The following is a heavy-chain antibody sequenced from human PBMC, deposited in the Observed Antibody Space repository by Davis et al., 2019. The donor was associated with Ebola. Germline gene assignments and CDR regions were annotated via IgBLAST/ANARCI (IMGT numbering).Heavy chain of an antibody. CDR1: GYTFTSHA. D-gene: IGHD3-9*01. Sequence: SVKVSCKASGYTFTSHAINWVRQAPGQGLEWMGRIIPILGIANYAQKFQGRVTITADKSTSTAYMELSSLRSEDTAVYYCARDFRRYDILTGYYLWFDPWGQGTLVTVSS. J-gene: IGHJ5*02. CDR3: ARDFRRYDILTGYYLWFDP. V-gene: IGHV1-69*04. CDR2: IIPILGIA.